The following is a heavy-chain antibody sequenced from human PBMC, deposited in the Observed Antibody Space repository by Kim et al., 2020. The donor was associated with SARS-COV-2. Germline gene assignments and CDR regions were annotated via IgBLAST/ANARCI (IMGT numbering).Heavy chain of an antibody. Sequence: SETLSLTCTASGGSVSSGSYYWSWIRQPPGKGLEWIGYIYYSGSTNYNPSLKSRVTISVDTSKNQFSLQLSSVTAADTAVYYCARDPADYYDSSGYSNGYYYYGMDVWGQGTTVTVSS. CDR3: ARDPADYYDSSGYSNGYYYYGMDV. J-gene: IGHJ6*02. V-gene: IGHV4-61*01. D-gene: IGHD3-22*01. CDR1: GGSVSSGSYY. CDR2: IYYSGST.